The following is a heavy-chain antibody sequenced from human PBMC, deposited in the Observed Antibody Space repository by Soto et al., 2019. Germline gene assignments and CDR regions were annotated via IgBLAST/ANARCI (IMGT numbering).Heavy chain of an antibody. CDR3: AKVTFSGDYYYSYGMDV. V-gene: IGHV3-30*18. CDR2: TSYDGSTN. D-gene: IGHD1-26*01. CDR1: GFTFSAYG. J-gene: IGHJ6*02. Sequence: GGSLRLSCSASGFTFSAYGMHWVRQAPGKGLEWVAVTSYDGSTNFYADSLRGRFTISRDNSQNTLYLQMNSLRAEDTAVYYCAKVTFSGDYYYSYGMDVWGQGTTVTISS.